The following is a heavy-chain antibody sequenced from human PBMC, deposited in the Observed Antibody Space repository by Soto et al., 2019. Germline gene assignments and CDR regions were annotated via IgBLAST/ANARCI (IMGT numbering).Heavy chain of an antibody. CDR1: GGSISSSNW. V-gene: IGHV4-4*02. D-gene: IGHD1-26*01. CDR2: IYHSGST. CDR3: ARVSGSYYYAMDV. J-gene: IGHJ6*02. Sequence: SETLSLTCAVSGGSISSSNWWSWVRQPPGKGLEWIGEIYHSGSTNYNPSLKSRVTISVDKSKNQLSLKLSSVTAADTAVYYCARVSGSYYYAMDVWGQGTTVTVSS.